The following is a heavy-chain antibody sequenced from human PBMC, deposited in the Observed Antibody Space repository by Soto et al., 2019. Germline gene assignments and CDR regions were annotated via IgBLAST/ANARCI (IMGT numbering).Heavy chain of an antibody. Sequence: PGESLKISCKGSGYSFTSYWISWVRQMPGKGLEWMGRIDPSDSYTNYSPSFQGHVTISADKSISTAYLQWSSLKASDTAMYYCARHNTPHYCSSTSCYRYYYGMDVWGQVTTVTVSS. CDR2: IDPSDSYT. CDR1: GYSFTSYW. D-gene: IGHD2-2*01. V-gene: IGHV5-10-1*01. J-gene: IGHJ6*02. CDR3: ARHNTPHYCSSTSCYRYYYGMDV.